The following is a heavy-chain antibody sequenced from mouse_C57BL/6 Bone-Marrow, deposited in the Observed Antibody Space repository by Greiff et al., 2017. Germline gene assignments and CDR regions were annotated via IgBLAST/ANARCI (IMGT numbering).Heavy chain of an antibody. J-gene: IGHJ3*01. D-gene: IGHD2-4*01. CDR3: ARNDDYDLCTY. CDR1: GYTFTSYW. Sequence: QVQLQQPGAELVRPGTSVKLSCKASGYTFTSYWMHWVKQRHGQGLEWIGVIDPSDSYTNYNQKFKGKATWTVDTSSSTAYMQLSSLTSEDSAVDYCARNDDYDLCTYWGQGTLVTVSA. CDR2: IDPSDSYT. V-gene: IGHV1-59*01.